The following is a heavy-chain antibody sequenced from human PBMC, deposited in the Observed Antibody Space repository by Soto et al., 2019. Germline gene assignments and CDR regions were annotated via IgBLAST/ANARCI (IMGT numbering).Heavy chain of an antibody. Sequence: QVQLVESGGGVVQPGRSLRLSCAASGFTFSSYGMHWVRQAPGKGLEWVAVISYDGSNKYYADSVKGRFTISRDNSKNTLYLQMNILRAEDTVVYYCAKPGLDWLLANFDYWGQGTLVTVSS. D-gene: IGHD1-26*01. J-gene: IGHJ4*02. V-gene: IGHV3-30*18. CDR1: GFTFSSYG. CDR3: AKPGLDWLLANFDY. CDR2: ISYDGSNK.